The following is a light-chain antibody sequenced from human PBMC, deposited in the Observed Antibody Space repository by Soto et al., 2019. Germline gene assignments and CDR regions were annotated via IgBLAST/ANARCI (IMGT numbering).Light chain of an antibody. CDR1: SSDVGGYNF. J-gene: IGLJ1*01. V-gene: IGLV2-8*01. Sequence: QSALTQPPSASGSPGQSVTISCTGTSSDVGGYNFVSWYQQHPGKAPKLMIYEVSERPSGVPDRFSGSKSDNTASLTVSGLQAEDEADYYCSSYAGSNNRYVFGTGTKLTVL. CDR2: EVS. CDR3: SSYAGSNNRYV.